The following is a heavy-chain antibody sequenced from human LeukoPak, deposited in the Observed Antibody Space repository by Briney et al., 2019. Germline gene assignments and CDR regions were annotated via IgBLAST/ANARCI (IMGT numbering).Heavy chain of an antibody. J-gene: IGHJ4*02. V-gene: IGHV3-23*01. Sequence: PGGSLRLSCAASGLTFSNYAMSWVRQAPGKGLEWVSIISGSDGHIYYADSVKGRFTISRDNSKNTLYLQMNSLRAEDTAVYYCAKDPVDYGGDDADFWGQGTLVTVSS. CDR3: AKDPVDYGGDDADF. CDR2: ISGSDGHI. CDR1: GLTFSNYA. D-gene: IGHD4-23*01.